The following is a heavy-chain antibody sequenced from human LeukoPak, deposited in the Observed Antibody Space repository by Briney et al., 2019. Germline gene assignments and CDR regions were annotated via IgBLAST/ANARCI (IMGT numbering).Heavy chain of an antibody. V-gene: IGHV3-23*01. CDR2: ITVSAGST. D-gene: IGHD3-10*01. CDR3: AKSRYLTDAFDI. Sequence: LSLSAAAFSFISYAMGCVRPAPGKGLEWVSAITVSAGSTTYADPVKARFTKPRDNSKNTLYLPMNMLGAQDTVVYYCAKSRYLTDAFDIWGQGTMVTVSS. J-gene: IGHJ3*02. CDR1: AFSFISYA.